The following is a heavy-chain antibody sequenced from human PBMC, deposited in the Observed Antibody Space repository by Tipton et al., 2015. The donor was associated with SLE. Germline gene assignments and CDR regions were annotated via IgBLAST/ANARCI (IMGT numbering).Heavy chain of an antibody. D-gene: IGHD1-14*01. V-gene: IGHV4-34*01. Sequence: LRLSCAVYGGSFSGYYWSWIRQPPGKGLEWIGEINHSGSTNYNRSLKSRVTISVDTSKNQFSLKLSSVTAADTAVYYCARHRGTPRRAFDIWGQGTMVTVSS. CDR1: GGSFSGYY. J-gene: IGHJ3*02. CDR3: ARHRGTPRRAFDI. CDR2: INHSGST.